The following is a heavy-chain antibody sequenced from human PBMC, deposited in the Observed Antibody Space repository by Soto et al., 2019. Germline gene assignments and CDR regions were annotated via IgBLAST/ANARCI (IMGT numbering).Heavy chain of an antibody. CDR2: INAGNGRE. CDR3: ARGGGWVGEASFDS. Sequence: QVQLEQSGAEVKKPGASVKVSCKTSGYTFTSYTLHWVRQAPGQGLEWMGWINAGNGREKYSQRFQDRVSLSTDKPATTAYMELRSLRSKDTAMYYCARGGGWVGEASFDSWGQGTLVTVSS. V-gene: IGHV1-3*01. J-gene: IGHJ4*02. D-gene: IGHD3-10*01. CDR1: GYTFTSYT.